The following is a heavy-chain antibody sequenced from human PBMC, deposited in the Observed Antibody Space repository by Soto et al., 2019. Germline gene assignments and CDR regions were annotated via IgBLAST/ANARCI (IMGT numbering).Heavy chain of an antibody. CDR1: GFIFSSHR. V-gene: IGHV3-7*04. CDR2: IKQDGSEK. Sequence: EVQLVDSGGGLVQPGGSLRLSCAASGFIFSSHRISWVRQAPGKGLEWVANIKQDGSEKYYVDSVKGRFTISRDNAKNSRYLQMNSLRAADTAVYYCARVVGAPNWFDPWGQGTLVTVSS. D-gene: IGHD1-26*01. J-gene: IGHJ5*02. CDR3: ARVVGAPNWFDP.